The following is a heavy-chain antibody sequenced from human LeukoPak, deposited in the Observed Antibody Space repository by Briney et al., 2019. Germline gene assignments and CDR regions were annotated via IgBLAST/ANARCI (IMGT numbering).Heavy chain of an antibody. J-gene: IGHJ4*02. CDR2: IYHSGST. CDR1: GYSISSGYY. Sequence: SETLSLTCTVSGYSISSGYYWGWIRQPPGKGLEWIGSIYHSGSTNYNPSLKSRVTISVDTSKNQFSLKLSSVTAADTAVYYCARGLPGYYDTSGYYHDHWGQGTLVTVSS. CDR3: ARGLPGYYDTSGYYHDH. V-gene: IGHV4-38-2*02. D-gene: IGHD3-22*01.